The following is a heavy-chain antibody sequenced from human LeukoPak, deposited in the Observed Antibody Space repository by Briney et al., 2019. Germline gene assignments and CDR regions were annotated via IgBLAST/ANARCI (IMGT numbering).Heavy chain of an antibody. CDR3: AKAFIGYYFDY. J-gene: IGHJ4*02. D-gene: IGHD2-15*01. CDR1: GFTVSSNY. Sequence: GGSLRLSCAASGFTVSSNYMSWVRQAPGKGLEWVSAISGSGGSTYYADSVKGRFTISRDNSKNTLYLQMNSLRAEDTAVYYCAKAFIGYYFDYWGQGTLVTVSS. CDR2: ISGSGGST. V-gene: IGHV3-23*01.